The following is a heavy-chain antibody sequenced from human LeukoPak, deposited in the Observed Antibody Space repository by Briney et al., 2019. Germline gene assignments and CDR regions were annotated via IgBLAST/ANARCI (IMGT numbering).Heavy chain of an antibody. D-gene: IGHD2-15*01. CDR2: INPSGGST. CDR1: GYTLTELS. Sequence: ASVKVSCKVSGYTLTELSMHWVRQAPGQGLEWMGIINPSGGSTSYAQKFQGRVTMTRDTSTSTVYMELSSLRSEDTAVYYCARAVVVAAIDAFDIWGQGTMVTVSS. V-gene: IGHV1-46*01. J-gene: IGHJ3*02. CDR3: ARAVVVAAIDAFDI.